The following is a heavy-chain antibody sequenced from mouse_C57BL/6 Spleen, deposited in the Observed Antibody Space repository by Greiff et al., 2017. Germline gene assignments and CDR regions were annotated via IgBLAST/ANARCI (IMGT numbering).Heavy chain of an antibody. Sequence: QVQLQQPGAELVRPGTSVKLSCKASGYTFTSYWMHWVKQRPGQGLEWIGVIDPSDSYTNYNQKFKGKATLTVDTSSSTAYMQLSSLTSEDSAVYYCARKGYDGNVFAYWGQGTLVTVSA. CDR3: ARKGYDGNVFAY. CDR2: IDPSDSYT. J-gene: IGHJ3*01. CDR1: GYTFTSYW. V-gene: IGHV1-59*01. D-gene: IGHD2-3*01.